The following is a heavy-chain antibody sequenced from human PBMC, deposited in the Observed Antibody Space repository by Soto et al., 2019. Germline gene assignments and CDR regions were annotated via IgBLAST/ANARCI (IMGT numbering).Heavy chain of an antibody. D-gene: IGHD2-15*01. J-gene: IGHJ4*02. CDR2: TSGSGGSA. CDR3: AKDRCQGDGSCYSGLDN. CDR1: GFGVSNNY. V-gene: IGHV3-23*01. Sequence: PGGSLRLSCEASGFGVSNNYTSWVRQAPGKGLEWVSGTSGSGGSAYYADSVKGRFTISRDNPKNTLYLQMNSLRAEDTAVYYCAKDRCQGDGSCYSGLDNWGQGLLVTVSS.